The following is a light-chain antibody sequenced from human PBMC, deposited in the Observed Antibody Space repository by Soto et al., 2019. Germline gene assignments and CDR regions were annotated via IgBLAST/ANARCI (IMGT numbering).Light chain of an antibody. Sequence: AIRMTQSPSSFSASTGDRVTITCRASQGISSYLAWYQQKPGKAPKLLIYAASTLQSGVPSRFSGSGPGTDFTLTVSCLQSEDFATEYCQQDYSYPLTFGPGTNVDIK. CDR3: QQDYSYPLT. CDR1: QGISSY. V-gene: IGKV1-8*01. CDR2: AAS. J-gene: IGKJ3*01.